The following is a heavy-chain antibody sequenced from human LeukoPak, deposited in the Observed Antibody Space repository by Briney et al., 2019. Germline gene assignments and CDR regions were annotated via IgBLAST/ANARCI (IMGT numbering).Heavy chain of an antibody. CDR2: INPSGGNT. D-gene: IGHD2-15*01. CDR3: ARTYCSGGSCLSWFDP. V-gene: IGHV1-46*01. CDR1: GYTFTSYY. Sequence: ASVKVSCKASGYTFTSYYIHWVRQAPGQGLEWVGTINPSGGNTNYAQRFQGRVTMTRNTSISTAYMELSSLRSEDTAVYYCARTYCSGGSCLSWFDPWGQGTLVTVSS. J-gene: IGHJ5*02.